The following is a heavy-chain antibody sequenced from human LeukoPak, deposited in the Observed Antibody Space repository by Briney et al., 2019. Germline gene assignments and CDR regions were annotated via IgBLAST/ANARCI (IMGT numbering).Heavy chain of an antibody. V-gene: IGHV3-7*01. CDR3: ARDVMITFGGVIVMYYLDY. J-gene: IGHJ4*02. CDR2: IKQDGSEK. D-gene: IGHD3-16*02. Sequence: PGGSLRLSCAASGFTFSSYWMSWVRQAPGKGLEWVANIKQDGSEKYYVDSGKGRFTISRDNAKNSLYLQMNSLRAEDTAVYYCARDVMITFGGVIVMYYLDYWGQGTLVTVSS. CDR1: GFTFSSYW.